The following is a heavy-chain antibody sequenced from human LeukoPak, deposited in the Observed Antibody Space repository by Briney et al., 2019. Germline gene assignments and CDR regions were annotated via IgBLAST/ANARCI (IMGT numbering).Heavy chain of an antibody. Sequence: SETLSLTCTVSGGSVSSYCWSWIRQPPGKGLEWIGYIYYSGSTNHNPSLKSRVTISVDASKNQFSLKLSSVTAADTAVYYCARDEITMVRPGGYFDLWGRGTLVTVSS. V-gene: IGHV4-59*02. CDR3: ARDEITMVRPGGYFDL. J-gene: IGHJ2*01. CDR2: IYYSGST. D-gene: IGHD3-10*01. CDR1: GGSVSSYC.